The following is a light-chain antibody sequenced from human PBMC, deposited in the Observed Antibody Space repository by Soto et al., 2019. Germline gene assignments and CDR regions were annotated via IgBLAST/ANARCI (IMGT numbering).Light chain of an antibody. V-gene: IGLV2-14*01. CDR2: EVS. J-gene: IGLJ1*01. CDR3: SSYTRSKTYV. Sequence: QSVLTQPASVSGSPGQSITISCTGTSSDVGAYNYVSWFQQHPGKAPKLLIYEVSNRPSGVSYRFSGSKSGSTASLTISGLQAEDEADYYCSSYTRSKTYVFGTGTKVTV. CDR1: SSDVGAYNY.